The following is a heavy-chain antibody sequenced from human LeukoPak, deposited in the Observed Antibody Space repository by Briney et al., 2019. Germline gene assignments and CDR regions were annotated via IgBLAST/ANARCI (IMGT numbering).Heavy chain of an antibody. V-gene: IGHV3-21*01. CDR2: ISSSSSYI. CDR1: GFTFSSYS. J-gene: IGHJ3*01. CDR3: ARGRGLDV. Sequence: PWGSLRLSCAASGFTFSSYSMNWVRQAPGQGMKWVSSISSSSSYIYYADSVKSRFTISRDNAKNSLYLQMNSLRAEDTAVYYCARGRGLDVWGQGTMVTVSS. D-gene: IGHD3/OR15-3a*01.